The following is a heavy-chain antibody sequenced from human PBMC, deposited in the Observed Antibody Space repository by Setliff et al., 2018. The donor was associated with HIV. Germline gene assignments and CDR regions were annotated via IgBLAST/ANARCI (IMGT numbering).Heavy chain of an antibody. J-gene: IGHJ5*02. V-gene: IGHV4-59*01. Sequence: SETLSLTCIVSGASISSDTWSWIRQPPGKGLQWIGFIYNSEMINYNPSLKSRVSMSLDTSKNQSSLKLTSVTAADTAVYYCARGGTSSNWFDPWGQGTLVTVSS. CDR1: GASISSDT. CDR3: ARGGTSSNWFDP. D-gene: IGHD1-26*01. CDR2: IYNSEMI.